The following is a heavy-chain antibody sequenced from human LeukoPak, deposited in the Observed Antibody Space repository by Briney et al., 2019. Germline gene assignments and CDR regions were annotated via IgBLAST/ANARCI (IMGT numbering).Heavy chain of an antibody. J-gene: IGHJ3*02. CDR3: ARDIVVVPAAWGGDAFDI. CDR1: GYTFTGYY. D-gene: IGHD2-2*01. V-gene: IGHV1-2*02. Sequence: ASVKVSCKASGYTFTGYYMHWVRQAPGQGLEWMGWINPNSGGTNYAQKFQGRVTMTRDTSISTAYMELSRLRSDDTAVYYCARDIVVVPAAWGGDAFDIWGQGTMVTVSS. CDR2: INPNSGGT.